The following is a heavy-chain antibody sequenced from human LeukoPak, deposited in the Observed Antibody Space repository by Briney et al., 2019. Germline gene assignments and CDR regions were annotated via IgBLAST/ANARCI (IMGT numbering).Heavy chain of an antibody. CDR3: ARDPQYCSGGSCYSFDY. CDR2: IISSSSYI. Sequence: TGGSLRLSCAASGFTFSTYSMNWVRQAPGKGLEWVSSIISSSSYIYYADSVKGRFTISRDNAKNSLYLQMNSLRAEDTAVYCCARDPQYCSGGSCYSFDYWGQGTLVTVSS. J-gene: IGHJ4*02. CDR1: GFTFSTYS. D-gene: IGHD2-15*01. V-gene: IGHV3-21*01.